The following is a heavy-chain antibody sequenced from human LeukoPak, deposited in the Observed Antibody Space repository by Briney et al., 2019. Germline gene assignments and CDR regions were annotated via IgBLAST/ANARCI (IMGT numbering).Heavy chain of an antibody. CDR2: ISGSGGST. Sequence: GGSLRLSCAASGFTFSSYAMSWVRQVPGKGLEWVSAISGSGGSTYYADSVKGRFTISRDNSKNTLYLQMNSLRAEDTAVYYCARALAAAGLSYYYGMDVWGQGTTVTVSS. CDR1: GFTFSSYA. CDR3: ARALAAAGLSYYYGMDV. D-gene: IGHD6-13*01. V-gene: IGHV3-23*01. J-gene: IGHJ6*02.